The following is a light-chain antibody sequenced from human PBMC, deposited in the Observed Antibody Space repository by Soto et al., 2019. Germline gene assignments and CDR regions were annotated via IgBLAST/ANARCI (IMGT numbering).Light chain of an antibody. CDR3: QQYNNWPVT. CDR1: QSVRSN. V-gene: IGKV3-15*01. J-gene: IGKJ4*01. Sequence: EIVMTQSPVTLSVSPGERATLSCRASQSVRSNLAWYQQKPGQAPRLLIYGASTRATGIPARFSGSGSGTEFTLTISSLQSEDFVVYYCQQYNNWPVTFGGGTKVEIK. CDR2: GAS.